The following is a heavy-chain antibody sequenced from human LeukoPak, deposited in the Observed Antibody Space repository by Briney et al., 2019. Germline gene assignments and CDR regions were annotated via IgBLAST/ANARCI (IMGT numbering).Heavy chain of an antibody. J-gene: IGHJ4*02. CDR3: ARNDYGGAGDY. CDR1: GFTFSSYG. D-gene: IGHD4-23*01. Sequence: GRSLRLSCAASGFTFSSYGMHWVRQAPGKGLEWVAVISYDGSNKYYADSVKGRFTISRDNSKNTLYLQMNSLRAEDTAVYYCARNDYGGAGDYWGQGTLVTVSS. CDR2: ISYDGSNK. V-gene: IGHV3-30*03.